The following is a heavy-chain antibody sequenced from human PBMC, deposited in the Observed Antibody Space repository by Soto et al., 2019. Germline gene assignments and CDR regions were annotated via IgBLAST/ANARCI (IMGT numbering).Heavy chain of an antibody. Sequence: LSLTCSVSGGSISSYYWSWIRQPPGKGLEWIGYIHYSGSTNYNPSLKSRVTISVDTSKNQFSLKLSSVTAADTAVYYCAREYCSGGSCYRDVFDIWGQGTMVTVSS. CDR1: GGSISSYY. D-gene: IGHD2-15*01. CDR2: IHYSGST. J-gene: IGHJ3*02. V-gene: IGHV4-59*01. CDR3: AREYCSGGSCYRDVFDI.